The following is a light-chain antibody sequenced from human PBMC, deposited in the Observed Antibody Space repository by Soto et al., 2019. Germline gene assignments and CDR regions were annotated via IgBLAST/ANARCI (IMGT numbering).Light chain of an antibody. CDR1: SSKIGAGYD. Sequence: QAVVTQPPSVSGAPGQRVTISCTGSSSKIGAGYDVHWYQQLPGTAPKLLIYGNSNRPSGVPDRFSGSKSGTSASLAITGLQAEDEADYYCQSYDSSLSAVVFGGGTKVTVL. V-gene: IGLV1-40*01. CDR3: QSYDSSLSAVV. J-gene: IGLJ2*01. CDR2: GNS.